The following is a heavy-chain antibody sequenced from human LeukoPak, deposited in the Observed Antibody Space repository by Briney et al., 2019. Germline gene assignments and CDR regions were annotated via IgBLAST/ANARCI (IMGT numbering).Heavy chain of an antibody. D-gene: IGHD3-10*01. CDR3: ARKVGYYGSGSYYGL. V-gene: IGHV4-34*01. CDR2: INHSGST. CDR1: GGSFSGYY. Sequence: SETLSLTCAVHGGSFSGYYWSWIRQPPGKGLEWIGEINHSGSTNYNPSLKSRVTISVDTSKNQFSLKLSSVTAADTAVYYCARKVGYYGSGSYYGLWGQGTLVTVSS. J-gene: IGHJ4*02.